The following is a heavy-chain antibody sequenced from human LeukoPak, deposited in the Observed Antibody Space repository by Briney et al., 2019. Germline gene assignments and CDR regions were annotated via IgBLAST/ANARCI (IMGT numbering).Heavy chain of an antibody. Sequence: SETLSLTCSVSGDSIRSGTYSWGWIRQPPGKGLEWIGSISYTGSTYYNPSLKSRVTISVDTSKNQFSLKLSSVTAADTAVYYCARDDSGYYSYFDYWGQGTLVTVSS. CDR2: ISYTGST. V-gene: IGHV4-39*07. CDR1: GDSIRSGTYS. J-gene: IGHJ4*02. CDR3: ARDDSGYYSYFDY. D-gene: IGHD3-22*01.